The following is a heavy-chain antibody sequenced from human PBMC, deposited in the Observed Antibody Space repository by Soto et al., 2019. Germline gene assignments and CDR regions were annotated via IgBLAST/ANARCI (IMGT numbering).Heavy chain of an antibody. CDR3: AKVGIYDYVWGSPAEM. Sequence: EVQLLESGGGLVQPGGSLRLSCAASGFTFSSYAMSWVHQAPGKGLEWVSAISGSGGSTYYADSVKGRFTISRDNSKNTLYLQMNSLRAEDTSEYYGAKVGIYDYVWGSPAEMWGHGTLVTVSS. V-gene: IGHV3-23*01. D-gene: IGHD3-16*01. CDR1: GFTFSSYA. CDR2: ISGSGGST. J-gene: IGHJ4*01.